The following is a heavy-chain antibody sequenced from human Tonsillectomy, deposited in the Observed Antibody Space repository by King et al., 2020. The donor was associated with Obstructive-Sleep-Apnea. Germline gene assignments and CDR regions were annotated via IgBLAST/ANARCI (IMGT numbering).Heavy chain of an antibody. CDR3: AGIIMVRGPNAFDV. Sequence: VQLVESGGGLVKPGGSLRLSCAASGFNFSYYRMNWVRQAPGMGLEWVSSTSYSSTYIYYADSVKGRFTISRDNAKNSLYLQMNSLKAEDTAVYYWAGIIMVRGPNAFDVWGQGTMVTVSS. CDR2: TSYSSTYI. J-gene: IGHJ3*01. V-gene: IGHV3-21*01. CDR1: GFNFSYYR. D-gene: IGHD3-10*01.